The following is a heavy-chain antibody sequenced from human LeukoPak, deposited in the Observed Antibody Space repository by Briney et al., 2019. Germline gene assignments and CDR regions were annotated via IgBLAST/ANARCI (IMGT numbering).Heavy chain of an antibody. Sequence: ASVKFACKASGYTFTSYGISWVRQAPGQGLEWMEWISAYNGNTNYAQKLQGRVTMTTDTSTSTAYMELRSLRSDDTAVYYCARERTYYYGSGSYYYFDYWGQGTLVTVSS. CDR2: ISAYNGNT. CDR3: ARERTYYYGSGSYYYFDY. CDR1: GYTFTSYG. D-gene: IGHD3-10*01. V-gene: IGHV1-18*01. J-gene: IGHJ4*02.